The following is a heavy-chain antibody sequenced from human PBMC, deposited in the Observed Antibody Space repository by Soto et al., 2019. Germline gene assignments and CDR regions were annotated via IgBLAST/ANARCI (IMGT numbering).Heavy chain of an antibody. V-gene: IGHV4-31*03. CDR3: ARSPEATVTAFDY. Sequence: QVQLQESGPGLVKPSQTLSLTCTVSGGSISSGGYYWSWIRHHPGKGLEWIGYIYYSVSTYYNPSLKSRVTISVDTSKNPFSLKLSSVTAADTAVYYCARSPEATVTAFDYWGQGTLVTVSS. CDR2: IYYSVST. CDR1: GGSISSGGYY. J-gene: IGHJ4*02. D-gene: IGHD4-17*01.